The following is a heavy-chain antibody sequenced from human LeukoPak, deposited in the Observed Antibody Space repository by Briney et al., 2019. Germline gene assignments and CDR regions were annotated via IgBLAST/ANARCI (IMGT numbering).Heavy chain of an antibody. D-gene: IGHD4-17*01. CDR2: IYYSGST. CDR3: ARLRTGRSYGDAHRYYFDY. CDR1: GGSISSYY. J-gene: IGHJ4*02. Sequence: NPSETLSLTCTVSGGSISSYYWSWIRQPPGKGLEWIGYIYYSGSTNYNPSLKSRVTISVDTSKNQFSLKLSSVTAADTAVYYCARLRTGRSYGDAHRYYFDYWGQGTLVTVSS. V-gene: IGHV4-59*01.